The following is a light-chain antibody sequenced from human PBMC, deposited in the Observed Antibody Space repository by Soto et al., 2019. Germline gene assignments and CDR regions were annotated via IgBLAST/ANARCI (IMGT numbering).Light chain of an antibody. J-gene: IGKJ4*01. V-gene: IGKV3-15*01. Sequence: ELVMTRSPASLSLSPGERATVSLMASQSVSSNLAWYQQTPGQAPSLLIYGASTRATGTPARFSGSGSGTEFTLTISSLQSEDFAVYYCQQYIRWPLTFGGGTKVDIK. CDR3: QQYIRWPLT. CDR1: QSVSSN. CDR2: GAS.